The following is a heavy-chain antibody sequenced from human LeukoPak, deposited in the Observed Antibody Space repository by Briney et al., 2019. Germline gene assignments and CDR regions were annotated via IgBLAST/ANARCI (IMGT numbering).Heavy chain of an antibody. CDR3: AKGTSGYSGYWSPDY. CDR1: GFTFSSYA. V-gene: IGHV3-23*01. Sequence: PGGSLRLSCAASGFTFSSYAMSWVRQAPGKGLEWVSAISGSGGSTYYADSVKGRFTISRDNSKNTLYLQMNSLRAGDTAVYYCAKGTSGYSGYWSPDYWGQGTLVTVSS. CDR2: ISGSGGST. D-gene: IGHD5-12*01. J-gene: IGHJ4*02.